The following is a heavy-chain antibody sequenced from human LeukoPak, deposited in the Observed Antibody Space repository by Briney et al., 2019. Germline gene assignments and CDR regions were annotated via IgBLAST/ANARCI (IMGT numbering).Heavy chain of an antibody. V-gene: IGHV1-8*01. D-gene: IGHD4-23*01. CDR2: MNPNSGNT. Sequence: GASVKVPCKASGYTFTSYDINWVRQATGQGLEWMGWMNPNSGNTGYAQKFQGRVTMTRNTSISTAYMELSSLRSEDTAVYYCARTVRWYSSPFDYWGQGTLVTVSS. CDR3: ARTVRWYSSPFDY. CDR1: GYTFTSYD. J-gene: IGHJ4*02.